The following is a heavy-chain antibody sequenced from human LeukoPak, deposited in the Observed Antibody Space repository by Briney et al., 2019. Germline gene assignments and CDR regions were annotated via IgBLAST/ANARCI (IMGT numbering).Heavy chain of an antibody. J-gene: IGHJ4*02. D-gene: IGHD1-7*01. CDR1: GGSISSSSYY. Sequence: PSETLSLTCTVSGGSISSSSYYWGWIRQPPGKGLEWIGSIYYSGSTYYNPSLKSRVTISVDTSKNQFSLKLSSVTAADTAVYYCARIQNWNYAPLDYHFDYWDQGTLVTVSS. V-gene: IGHV4-39*07. CDR2: IYYSGST. CDR3: ARIQNWNYAPLDYHFDY.